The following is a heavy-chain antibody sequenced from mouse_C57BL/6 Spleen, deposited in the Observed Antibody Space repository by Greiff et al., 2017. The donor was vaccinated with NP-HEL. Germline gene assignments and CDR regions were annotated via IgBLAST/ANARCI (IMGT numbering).Heavy chain of an antibody. CDR1: GFSLTSYG. D-gene: IGHD2-4*01. CDR3: ARCLWDDYMRAWFAY. Sequence: VKLVESGPGLVQPSQSLSITCTVSGFSLTSYGVHWVRQSPGKGLEWLGVIWSGGSTDYNAAFISRLSISKDNSTSQVFFKMNSLQADDTAIYYCARCLWDDYMRAWFAYWGQGTLVTVSA. V-gene: IGHV2-2*01. J-gene: IGHJ3*01. CDR2: IWSGGST.